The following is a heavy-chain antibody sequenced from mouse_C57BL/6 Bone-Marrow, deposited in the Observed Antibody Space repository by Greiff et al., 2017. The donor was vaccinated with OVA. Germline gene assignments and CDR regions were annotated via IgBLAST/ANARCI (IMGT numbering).Heavy chain of an antibody. J-gene: IGHJ2*01. CDR2: VRLKSDNYAT. CDR3: TDPGTVLDC. CDR1: GFTFSNYW. Sequence: EVQLQQSGGGLVQPGGSMKVSCVASGFTFSNYWMNWVRQSPEKGLEWVAQVRLKSDNYATFYAESVKGRFTISRDDSKSSVYLQMNNLRAEDTGVYYCTDPGTVLDCWGQGTILTVSS. V-gene: IGHV6-3*01. D-gene: IGHD4-1*01.